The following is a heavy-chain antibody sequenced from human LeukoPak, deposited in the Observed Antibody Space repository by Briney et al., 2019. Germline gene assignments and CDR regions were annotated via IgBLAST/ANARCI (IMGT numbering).Heavy chain of an antibody. V-gene: IGHV1-3*04. D-gene: IGHD1-26*01. CDR2: INTGNGNT. CDR3: TRDQRGGSYWFDY. CDR1: GYTFTSYA. J-gene: IGHJ4*02. Sequence: ASVKVSCKASGYTFTSYAMHWVRQAPGQRPEWMGWINTGNGNTKYSENFEDRVTITRDTSASTAYMEMSSLTSEDTAVYFCTRDQRGGSYWFDYWGQGTLVTVSS.